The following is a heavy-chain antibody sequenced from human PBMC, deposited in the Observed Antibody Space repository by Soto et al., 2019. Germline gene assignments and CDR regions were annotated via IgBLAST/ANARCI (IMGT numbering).Heavy chain of an antibody. V-gene: IGHV4-30-2*01. D-gene: IGHD3-10*01. CDR3: ARGRGYYGSGRPNAFDI. CDR2: INHSGST. CDR1: GGSISSGGDS. Sequence: SETLSLTCAVSGGSISSGGDSWSWIRQPPGKGLEWIGYINHSGSTNYNPSLKSRVTISVDTSKNQFSLKLSSVTAADTAVYYCARGRGYYGSGRPNAFDIWGQGTMVTVSS. J-gene: IGHJ3*02.